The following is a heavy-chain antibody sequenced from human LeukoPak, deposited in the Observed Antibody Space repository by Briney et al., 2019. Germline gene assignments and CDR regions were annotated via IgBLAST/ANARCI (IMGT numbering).Heavy chain of an antibody. CDR3: ARGFGYCSSTSCYTTTRAYYGMDV. D-gene: IGHD2-2*02. J-gene: IGHJ6*02. Sequence: SETLSLTCTVSGGSISSSSYYWGWIRQPPGKGLEWIGSIYYSGSTYYNPSLKSRVTISVDTSKNQFSLKLSSVTAADTAVYYCARGFGYCSSTSCYTTTRAYYGMDVWGQGTTVTVSS. CDR1: GGSISSSSYY. V-gene: IGHV4-39*07. CDR2: IYYSGST.